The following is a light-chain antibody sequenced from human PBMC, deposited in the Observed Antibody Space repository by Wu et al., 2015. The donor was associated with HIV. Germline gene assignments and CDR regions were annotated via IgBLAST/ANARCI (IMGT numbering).Light chain of an antibody. CDR2: GTS. Sequence: EIVLTQSPGTLSLSPGERATLSCRASQSVSSNYLAWYQQRPGQAPRLLIYGTSRRASGIPDRFTGSESGTDFTLTITGLEPEDFAVYYCQQSGSSPPTFGQGTKVEIK. CDR3: QQSGSSPPT. V-gene: IGKV3-20*01. CDR1: QSVSSNY. J-gene: IGKJ1*01.